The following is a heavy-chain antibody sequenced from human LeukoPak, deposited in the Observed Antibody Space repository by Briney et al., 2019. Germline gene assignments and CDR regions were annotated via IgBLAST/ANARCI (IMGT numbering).Heavy chain of an antibody. CDR2: IKQDGSEK. Sequence: PGGSLRLSCAASGFTFSSYWMSWVRQAPGKGLEWVANIKQDGSEKYYVDSVKGRFTISRDNAKNSLYLQMNSLRAEDTAVYYCASYDYGDYYGMDVWGQETTVTVSS. D-gene: IGHD4-17*01. J-gene: IGHJ6*02. CDR3: ASYDYGDYYGMDV. CDR1: GFTFSSYW. V-gene: IGHV3-7*01.